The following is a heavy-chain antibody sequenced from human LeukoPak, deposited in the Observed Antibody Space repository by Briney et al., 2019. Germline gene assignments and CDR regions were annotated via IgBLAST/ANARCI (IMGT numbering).Heavy chain of an antibody. J-gene: IGHJ4*02. D-gene: IGHD2-15*01. V-gene: IGHV3-21*01. Sequence: GGSLRLSCAASGFTFSSYSMNWVRQAPGKGLEWVSSISSSSSYIYYADSAKGRFTISRDNAKNSLYLQMNGLRAEDTAVYYCARDSLGYCSGGSCYSGGLDYWGQGTLVTVSS. CDR1: GFTFSSYS. CDR3: ARDSLGYCSGGSCYSGGLDY. CDR2: ISSSSSYI.